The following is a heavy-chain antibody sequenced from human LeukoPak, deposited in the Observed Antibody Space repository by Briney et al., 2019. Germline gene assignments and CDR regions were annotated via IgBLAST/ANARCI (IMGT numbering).Heavy chain of an antibody. CDR3: ARDSGRIQLWSDLDY. V-gene: IGHV1-18*01. CDR1: GYTFTSYG. CDR2: ISAYNGNT. Sequence: ASVKVSCKASGYTFTSYGISWVRQAPGQGLEWMGWISAYNGNTNYAQKLQGRVTMTTDTSTNTAYMELRSLRSDDTAVYYCARDSGRIQLWSDLDYWGQGTLVTVSS. D-gene: IGHD5-18*01. J-gene: IGHJ4*02.